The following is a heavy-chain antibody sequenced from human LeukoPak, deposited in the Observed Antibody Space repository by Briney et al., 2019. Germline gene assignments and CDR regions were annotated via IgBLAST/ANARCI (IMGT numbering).Heavy chain of an antibody. D-gene: IGHD1-14*01. CDR2: IYSGGSGST. J-gene: IGHJ4*02. Sequence: GGSLRLSCVASGFTFSKYTMSWVRQAPGKGLEWVSGIYSGGSGSTFYAESVKGRFTISRDNSKNTLYLQMNSLRDEDTAIYYCAKDFTPDGIWDIDYWGRGTLITVSS. V-gene: IGHV3-23*01. CDR1: GFTFSKYT. CDR3: AKDFTPDGIWDIDY.